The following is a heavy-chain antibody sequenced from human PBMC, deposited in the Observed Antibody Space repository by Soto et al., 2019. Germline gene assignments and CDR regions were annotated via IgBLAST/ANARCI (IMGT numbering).Heavy chain of an antibody. D-gene: IGHD2-8*01. CDR3: VCRVCAHFDF. Sequence: PGGSLRLSCAASGFTFGNHGMTWVRQAPGRALEWVSTINANAIDTHYADSVKGRFTISRNNAKITLDLQMNILRGDATAIYYCVCRVCAHFDFWGRGTLVTVSS. CDR2: INANAIDT. V-gene: IGHV3-23*01. CDR1: GFTFGNHG. J-gene: IGHJ4*02.